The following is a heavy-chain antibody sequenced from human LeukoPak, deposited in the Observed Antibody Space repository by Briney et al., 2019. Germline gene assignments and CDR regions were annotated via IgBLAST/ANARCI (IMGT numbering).Heavy chain of an antibody. CDR3: VKGGPSSSSFNFDC. D-gene: IGHD6-6*01. J-gene: IGHJ4*02. V-gene: IGHV3-64D*06. Sequence: DSVKGRFTISRDNSKNTLYLQMSSLRAEDTAVYYCVKGGPSSSSFNFDCWGQGTLVTVSS.